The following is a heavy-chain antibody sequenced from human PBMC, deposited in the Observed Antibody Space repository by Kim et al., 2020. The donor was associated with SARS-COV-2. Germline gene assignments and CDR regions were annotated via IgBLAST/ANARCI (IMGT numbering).Heavy chain of an antibody. V-gene: IGHV3-66*04. Sequence: SVKDRFTHARDNSKNRLYRQMNSLGAEDTAVYYCARQLRGYSYGLSPFDIWGQGTMVTVSS. D-gene: IGHD5-18*01. CDR3: ARQLRGYSYGLSPFDI. J-gene: IGHJ3*02.